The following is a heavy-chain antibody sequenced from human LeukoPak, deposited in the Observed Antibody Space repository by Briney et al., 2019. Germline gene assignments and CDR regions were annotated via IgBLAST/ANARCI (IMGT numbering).Heavy chain of an antibody. CDR3: ANFYLDT. CDR2: TYFRSKWHN. D-gene: IGHD3-22*01. V-gene: IGHV6-1*01. J-gene: IGHJ5*02. CDR1: GDTVSSNSAA. Sequence: SQTLSLTCAISGDTVSSNSAAWNWIRQSPSRGLEWLGRTYFRSKWHNDYAESVKGRISINPDTSKNQFSLQLNSVNPEDTAVYYCANFYLDTWSQGSLVTVSS.